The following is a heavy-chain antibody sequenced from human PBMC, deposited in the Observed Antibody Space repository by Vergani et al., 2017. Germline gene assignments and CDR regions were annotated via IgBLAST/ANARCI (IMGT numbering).Heavy chain of an antibody. CDR1: GFTFSSYG. Sequence: QVQLVESGGGVVQPGRSLRLSCAASGFTFSSYGMHWVRQAPGKGLEWVAVIWYDGSNKYYADSVKGRFTISRDNSKNTLYLQMNSLRAEDTAVYYCARDPTVSSPYNWNYGRDAFDIWGQGTTVTVSS. CDR3: ARDPTVSSPYNWNYGRDAFDI. V-gene: IGHV3-33*01. CDR2: IWYDGSNK. D-gene: IGHD1-7*01. J-gene: IGHJ3*02.